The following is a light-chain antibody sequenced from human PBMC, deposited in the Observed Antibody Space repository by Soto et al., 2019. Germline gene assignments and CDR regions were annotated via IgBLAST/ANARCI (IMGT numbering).Light chain of an antibody. J-gene: IGKJ4*01. CDR2: DAS. V-gene: IGKV3-15*01. CDR3: QQYDNWPLT. Sequence: IVMAQSPGTLSVSPGESVTVSCRASQSVGSNLAWYQQKPGLAPRLLIYDASTRATVIPARFSGSGSGTEFTLTISSLQSEDFAVYYCQQYDNWPLTFGGGTKVDIK. CDR1: QSVGSN.